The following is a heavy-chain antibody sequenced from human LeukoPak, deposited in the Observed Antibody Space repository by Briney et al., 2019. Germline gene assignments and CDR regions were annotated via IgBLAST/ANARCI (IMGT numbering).Heavy chain of an antibody. CDR3: ARRGGYSGYAPFDY. J-gene: IGHJ4*02. CDR2: IYYSGST. CDR1: GGSISSSSYY. D-gene: IGHD5-12*01. Sequence: SETLSLTCTVSGGSISSSSYYGGWIRQPPGKGLEWIGSIYYSGSTYYNPSLKSRVTISVDTSKNQFSLKLSSVTAADTAVYYCARRGGYSGYAPFDYWGQGTLVTVSS. V-gene: IGHV4-39*01.